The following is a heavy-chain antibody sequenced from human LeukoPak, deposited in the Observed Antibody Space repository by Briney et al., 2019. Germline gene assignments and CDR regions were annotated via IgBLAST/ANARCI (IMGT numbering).Heavy chain of an antibody. CDR1: GGSFSGYY. CDR2: INHSGST. D-gene: IGHD3-3*01. CDR3: ARHRYDFWSGYYNN. Sequence: SETLSLTCAVYGGSFSGYYWSWIRQPPGKGLEWIGEINHSGSTNYNPSLKSRVTISVDTSKNQFSLKLSSVTAADTSVYYCARHRYDFWSGYYNNWGQGTLVTVSS. V-gene: IGHV4-34*01. J-gene: IGHJ4*02.